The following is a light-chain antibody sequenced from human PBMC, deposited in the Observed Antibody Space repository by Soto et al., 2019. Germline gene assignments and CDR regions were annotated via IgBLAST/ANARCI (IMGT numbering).Light chain of an antibody. CDR1: QSISRY. V-gene: IGKV3-11*01. Sequence: EIVLTQSTATLSLSPGERTTLSCRASQSISRYLAWYQQKPGQGPRLIIYATSSRATGIPARFSGSWSGTDFTLTISSLEPEDVAVYYCHQRSSWPLTFGGGTKVDIK. CDR3: HQRSSWPLT. J-gene: IGKJ4*01. CDR2: ATS.